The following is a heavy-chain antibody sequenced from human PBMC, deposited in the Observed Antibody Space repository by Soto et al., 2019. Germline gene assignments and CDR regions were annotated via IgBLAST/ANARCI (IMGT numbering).Heavy chain of an antibody. Sequence: ASVKVSCKASGGTLSSYTVSWVRQAPGQGLEWMGRIIPILGIANYAQKFQGRVTITADKSTSTAYMELSSLRSEDTAVYYCARGVVVVPAAILTYYYYYMDVWGKGTTVTVSS. V-gene: IGHV1-69*02. CDR1: GGTLSSYT. D-gene: IGHD2-2*01. CDR2: IIPILGIA. J-gene: IGHJ6*03. CDR3: ARGVVVVPAAILTYYYYYMDV.